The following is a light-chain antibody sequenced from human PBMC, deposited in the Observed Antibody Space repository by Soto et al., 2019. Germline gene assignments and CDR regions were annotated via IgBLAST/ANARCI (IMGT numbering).Light chain of an antibody. Sequence: DIVMTQSPDSLAVSLGERATINCKSSQIFLFNSKNKNYLAWYQQKPGQPPKLLIYWASTRESGVPDRFSGSGSGTDFTLTISRLQAEDVAVYYCQQYYNTPLTFGGGTKVDI. CDR2: WAS. CDR3: QQYYNTPLT. J-gene: IGKJ4*01. CDR1: QIFLFNSKNKNY. V-gene: IGKV4-1*01.